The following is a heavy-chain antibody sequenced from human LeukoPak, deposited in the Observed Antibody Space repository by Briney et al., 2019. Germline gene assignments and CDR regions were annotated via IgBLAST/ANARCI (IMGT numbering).Heavy chain of an antibody. CDR2: IYYTGTT. CDR3: ARGEDFERYYLAY. J-gene: IGHJ4*02. Sequence: SETLSLTCSVSGGSISIYYWTWVRQIPGKGLEWIGYIYYTGTTNYNPLFESRATISVDTSKNQFSLKLTSVTAADTAVYFCARGEDFERYYLAYWGQGTLVTVSS. CDR1: GGSISIYY. V-gene: IGHV4-59*01. D-gene: IGHD3-9*01.